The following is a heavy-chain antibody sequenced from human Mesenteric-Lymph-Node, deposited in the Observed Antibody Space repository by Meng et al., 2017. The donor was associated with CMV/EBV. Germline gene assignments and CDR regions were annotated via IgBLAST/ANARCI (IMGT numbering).Heavy chain of an antibody. J-gene: IGHJ6*02. CDR1: GFTFNSYG. CDR2: ISSSSGYI. Sequence: GGSLRLSCAASGFTFNSYGMNWVRQAPGKGLEWVSYISSSSGYIYYADSVKGRFTISRDDSKNTLFLQMNSLTTADTAVYYCARPTLYTYGFRTNHYYGMDVWGQGTTVTVSS. D-gene: IGHD4-17*01. CDR3: ARPTLYTYGFRTNHYYGMDV. V-gene: IGHV3-21*01.